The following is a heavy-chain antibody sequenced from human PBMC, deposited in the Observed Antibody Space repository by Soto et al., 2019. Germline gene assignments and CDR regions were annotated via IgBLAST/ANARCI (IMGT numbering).Heavy chain of an antibody. D-gene: IGHD3-22*01. CDR2: ISAYNGNT. CDR1: GYTFTSYG. CDR3: AAGDSSGYYGG. Sequence: ASVKVSCKASGYTFTSYGISWVRQAPGQGLEWMGWISAYNGNTNYAQKFQERVTLTRDMSTSTAYMDLSNLRSEDTAVYYCAAGDSSGYYGGWGQGTQVTVSS. V-gene: IGHV1-18*04. J-gene: IGHJ4*02.